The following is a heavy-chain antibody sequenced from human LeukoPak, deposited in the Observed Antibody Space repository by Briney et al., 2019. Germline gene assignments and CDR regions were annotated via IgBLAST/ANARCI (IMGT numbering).Heavy chain of an antibody. CDR2: INPNSGGT. CDR3: ARGGSRYCSSTSCYSAFGY. Sequence: ASVKVSCKVSGYTFTGYYMHWVRQAPGQGLEWMGWINPNSGGTNYAQKFQGRVTMTRDTSISTAYMELSRLRSDDTAVYYCARGGSRYCSSTSCYSAFGYWGQGTLVTVSS. J-gene: IGHJ4*02. V-gene: IGHV1-2*02. CDR1: GYTFTGYY. D-gene: IGHD2-2*02.